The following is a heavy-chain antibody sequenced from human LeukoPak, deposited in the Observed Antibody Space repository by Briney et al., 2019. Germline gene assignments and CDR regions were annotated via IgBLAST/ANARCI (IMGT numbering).Heavy chain of an antibody. CDR1: GFTFSSYA. J-gene: IGHJ6*02. V-gene: IGHV3-23*01. CDR2: ISGSGGST. CDR3: AKDQGDYNYYGVDV. Sequence: GGSLRLSCAASGFTFSSYAMTWVRQAPGKGLDWVATISGSGGSTYYADSVKGRFTISRDNSKNTLYVQMNSLRAEDTAVYYCAKDQGDYNYYGVDVWGQGTTVTVSS.